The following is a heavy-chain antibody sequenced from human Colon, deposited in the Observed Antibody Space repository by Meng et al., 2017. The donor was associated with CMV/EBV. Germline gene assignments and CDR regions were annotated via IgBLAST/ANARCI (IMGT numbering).Heavy chain of an antibody. CDR1: GGSFSGYY. CDR2: INHSGST. D-gene: IGHD2-21*01. Sequence: SETLSLTCAVYGGSFSGYYWSWIRQPPGKGLEWIGEINHSGSTNYNPSLKSRVTISVDRSKNQLSLKLTSVTAADTAVYYCARREYCGLTYCSNMAWGQGTLVTVSS. CDR3: ARREYCGLTYCSNMA. J-gene: IGHJ5*02. V-gene: IGHV4-34*01.